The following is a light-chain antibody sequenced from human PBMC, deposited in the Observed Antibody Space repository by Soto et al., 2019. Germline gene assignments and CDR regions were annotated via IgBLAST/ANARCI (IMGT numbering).Light chain of an antibody. CDR2: GAS. CDR3: QQYGSSSFT. V-gene: IGKV3-20*01. J-gene: IGKJ3*01. Sequence: EIVLTQSPGTLSLSPGERATLSCRASQSVSSSYLAWYQQKPGQAPRLLIYGASSRATRIPDRFSGSGSGTDFTLTISRLEPEDFAVYYCQQYGSSSFTFGPGTKVDIK. CDR1: QSVSSSY.